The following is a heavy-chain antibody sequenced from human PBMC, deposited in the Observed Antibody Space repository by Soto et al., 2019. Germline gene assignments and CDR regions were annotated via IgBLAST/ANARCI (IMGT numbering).Heavy chain of an antibody. CDR3: ARDSSGYLNWFDP. Sequence: GGSLRLSCAASGFTFSSYIMNWVRQAPGKGLEWVSYISSSSNTIYYADSVKGRFTISRDNAKNSLYLQMNSLRAEDTAVYYCARDSSGYLNWFDPWGQGTLVT. D-gene: IGHD3-22*01. CDR2: ISSSSNTI. V-gene: IGHV3-48*01. CDR1: GFTFSSYI. J-gene: IGHJ5*02.